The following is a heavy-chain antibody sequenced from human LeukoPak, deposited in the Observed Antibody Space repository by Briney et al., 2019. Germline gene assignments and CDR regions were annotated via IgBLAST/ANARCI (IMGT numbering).Heavy chain of an antibody. J-gene: IGHJ4*02. D-gene: IGHD4-23*01. CDR3: ARRGGNFVTFDY. Sequence: PSQTLSLTCTVSGGSITSYYWTWIRQPPGKGLEWIGHIYYTGSTNYNPSLKSRVTISVDTSNNQFSLRLTSVTAADTAVYYCARRGGNFVTFDYWGQGNLVTVSS. CDR1: GGSITSYY. CDR2: IYYTGST. V-gene: IGHV4-59*08.